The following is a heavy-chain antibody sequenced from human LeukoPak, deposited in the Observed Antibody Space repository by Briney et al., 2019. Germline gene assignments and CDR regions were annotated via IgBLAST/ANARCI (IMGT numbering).Heavy chain of an antibody. CDR2: IYSGGDT. J-gene: IGHJ3*02. CDR1: GLTVTSNY. CDR3: VRESIDTFGGLHTFDI. Sequence: GGSLRLSCAASGLTVTSNYMSWIRQAPGKGLEWVSVIYSGGDTYYADSVKGRFTISRDNSKNTLYLQMNSLRAEDTAVYYCVRESIDTFGGLHTFDIWGQGTMVTVSS. D-gene: IGHD3-16*01. V-gene: IGHV3-53*01.